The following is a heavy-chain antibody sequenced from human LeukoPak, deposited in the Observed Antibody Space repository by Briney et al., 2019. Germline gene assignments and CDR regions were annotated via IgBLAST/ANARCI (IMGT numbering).Heavy chain of an antibody. CDR2: INPHTGGI. V-gene: IGHV1-2*02. CDR3: VRHMGDTGYFDY. J-gene: IGHJ4*02. CDR1: GYTFTGYY. Sequence: ASVKVSCKASGYTFTGYYMHWVRQAPGQGLEWMAWINPHTGGIRFAQRFQGRVTLTRDTSISTAYMEVSSLTSDDTAVYYCVRHMGDTGYFDYWGQGALVTASS. D-gene: IGHD1-26*01.